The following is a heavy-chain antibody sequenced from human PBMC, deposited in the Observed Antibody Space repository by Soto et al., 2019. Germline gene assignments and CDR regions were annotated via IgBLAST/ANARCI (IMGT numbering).Heavy chain of an antibody. Sequence: PSETLSLTCTVSGTSISSYYWSWIRQPAGKGLEWIGRIYTSGSTNYNPSLKSRVTVSVDTSKNQFSLKLSSVTAADTAVYYCVRAKELLFYFDYWGQGTLVTVS. CDR1: GTSISSYY. CDR2: IYTSGST. CDR3: VRAKELLFYFDY. D-gene: IGHD1-26*01. V-gene: IGHV4-4*07. J-gene: IGHJ4*02.